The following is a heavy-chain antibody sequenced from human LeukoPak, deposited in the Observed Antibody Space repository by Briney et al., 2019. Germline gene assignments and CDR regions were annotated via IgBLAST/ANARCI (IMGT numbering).Heavy chain of an antibody. Sequence: SVKVSCKASGGTFSSYAISWVRQASGQGLEWMGRIIPIFGTANYAQKFQGRVTITTDESTSTAYMELSSLRSEDTAVYYCALFSRLSGSYYPFDYWGQGTLVTVSS. V-gene: IGHV1-69*05. D-gene: IGHD1-26*01. J-gene: IGHJ4*02. CDR2: IIPIFGTA. CDR1: GGTFSSYA. CDR3: ALFSRLSGSYYPFDY.